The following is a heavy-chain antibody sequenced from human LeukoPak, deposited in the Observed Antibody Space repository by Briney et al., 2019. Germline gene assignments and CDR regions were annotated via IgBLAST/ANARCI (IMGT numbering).Heavy chain of an antibody. J-gene: IGHJ4*02. Sequence: GRSLRLSCAASGFTFSSYAMHWVRQAPGKGLEWVAVISYDGSNKYYADSVKGRFTISRDNAKNTLHLQMNSLRAEDTAVYYCVRDWGYDSSGYWQKYFDSWGQGTLVTVSS. CDR1: GFTFSSYA. CDR2: ISYDGSNK. D-gene: IGHD3-22*01. V-gene: IGHV3-30*04. CDR3: VRDWGYDSSGYWQKYFDS.